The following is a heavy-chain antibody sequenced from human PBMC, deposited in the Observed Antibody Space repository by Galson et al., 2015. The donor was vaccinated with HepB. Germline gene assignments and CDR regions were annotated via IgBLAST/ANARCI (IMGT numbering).Heavy chain of an antibody. CDR2: ISFDGSNK. CDR3: ARTQGGRQWLVWGMGTTVDY. J-gene: IGHJ4*02. D-gene: IGHD6-19*01. Sequence: SLRLSCAASGFTFSSYAMHWVRQAPGKGLEWVALISFDGSNKYYADSVKGRFTISRDNSKNTLHLQMNSLRAEETAVYYCARTQGGRQWLVWGMGTTVDYWGQGTLVTVSS. V-gene: IGHV3-30-3*01. CDR1: GFTFSSYA.